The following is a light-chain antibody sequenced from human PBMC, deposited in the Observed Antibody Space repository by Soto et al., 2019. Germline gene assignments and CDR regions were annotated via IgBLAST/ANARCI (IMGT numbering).Light chain of an antibody. CDR3: QQYGSSPLT. CDR1: ESVSDNY. V-gene: IGKV3-20*01. J-gene: IGKJ4*01. Sequence: EIVLTQSPGTLSLSPGERATLSCRASESVSDNYLAWYQQRSGQAPRLVIYGASSRASAVPDRFSGSGSGADFTLTIRRLEPEDFAVYYCQQYGSSPLTFGGETKVEIK. CDR2: GAS.